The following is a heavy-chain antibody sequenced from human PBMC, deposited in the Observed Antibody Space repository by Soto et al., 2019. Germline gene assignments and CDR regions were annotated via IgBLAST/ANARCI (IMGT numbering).Heavy chain of an antibody. J-gene: IGHJ6*02. V-gene: IGHV1-2*02. CDR2: INPNSGGT. CDR3: ARVPPDYYYYGMDV. Sequence: ASVKVSCKASGYTFTGYYMHWVRQAPGQGLEWMGWINPNSGGTNYAQKFQGRVTMTRDTSISTAYMELSRLRSDDTAVYYCARVPPDYYYYGMDVWGQGTTVTVS. CDR1: GYTFTGYY.